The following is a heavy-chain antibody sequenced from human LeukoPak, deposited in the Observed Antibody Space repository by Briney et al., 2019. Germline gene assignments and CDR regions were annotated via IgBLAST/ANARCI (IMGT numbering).Heavy chain of an antibody. V-gene: IGHV4-59*08. CDR3: ARRSWELLSDGPLDAFDI. Sequence: SETLSLTCTVSGGSISSYYWSWIRQPPGKGLEWIGYIYYSGSTNYNPSLKSRVTISVDTSKNQFSLKLSSVTAADTAVYYCARRSWELLSDGPLDAFDIWGQGTMVTVS. CDR2: IYYSGST. D-gene: IGHD1-26*01. CDR1: GGSISSYY. J-gene: IGHJ3*02.